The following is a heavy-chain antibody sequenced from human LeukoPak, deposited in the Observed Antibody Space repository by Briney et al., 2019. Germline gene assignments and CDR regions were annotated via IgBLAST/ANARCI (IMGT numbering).Heavy chain of an antibody. Sequence: SETLSLTCAVSGASISSSNYYWGWIRQPPGKGLEWIGSIYYSGSTYYNPSLKSRVTISVDTSKNQFSLKLSSVTAADTAVYYCARLVFLGGYYHYMYYFDYWGQGTLVTVSS. CDR2: IYYSGST. CDR1: GASISSSNYY. V-gene: IGHV4-39*01. J-gene: IGHJ4*02. CDR3: ARLVFLGGYYHYMYYFDY. D-gene: IGHD3-22*01.